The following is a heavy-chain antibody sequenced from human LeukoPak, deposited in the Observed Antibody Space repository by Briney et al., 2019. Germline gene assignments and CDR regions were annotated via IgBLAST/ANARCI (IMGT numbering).Heavy chain of an antibody. CDR3: ARAPYDFLTGFSLNWFDP. CDR2: INSDNGNT. Sequence: ASVKVSCKASGYTFTTYAIHWVRQAPGQRPEWMGWINSDNGNTKYSQKFQGRVTITRNTSTYTAYMELRSLTSADTAIYFCARAPYDFLTGFSLNWFDPWGQGTLVTVSS. J-gene: IGHJ5*02. D-gene: IGHD3-9*01. CDR1: GYTFTTYA. V-gene: IGHV1-3*04.